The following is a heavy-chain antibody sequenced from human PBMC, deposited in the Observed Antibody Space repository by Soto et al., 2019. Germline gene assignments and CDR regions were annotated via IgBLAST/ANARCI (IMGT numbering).Heavy chain of an antibody. Sequence: SETLSLTCDVSGYSISSGYYWAWVRQPPGKGMEWIGSINHRGNSYYNPSLKSRVTISVDTSKNQGSLKVSSVTAADTAVYYCVRSGNDYGSYIDYWGQGTLVTVS. V-gene: IGHV4-38-2*01. D-gene: IGHD4-17*01. CDR1: GYSISSGYY. CDR3: VRSGNDYGSYIDY. J-gene: IGHJ4*02. CDR2: INHRGNS.